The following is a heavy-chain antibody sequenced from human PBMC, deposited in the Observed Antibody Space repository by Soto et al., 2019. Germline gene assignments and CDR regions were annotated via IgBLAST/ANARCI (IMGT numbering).Heavy chain of an antibody. D-gene: IGHD5-12*01. J-gene: IGHJ3*02. CDR2: IYPGDSDT. V-gene: IGHV5-51*01. CDR1: GYSFTSYW. Sequence: GESLKISCKGSGYSFTSYWIGWVRQMPGKGLEWMGIIYPGDSDTRYSPSFQGRFTISRDNAKNSLYLQMNSLRAEDTAVYYCARVGIVATILGAFDIWGQGTMVTVSS. CDR3: ARVGIVATILGAFDI.